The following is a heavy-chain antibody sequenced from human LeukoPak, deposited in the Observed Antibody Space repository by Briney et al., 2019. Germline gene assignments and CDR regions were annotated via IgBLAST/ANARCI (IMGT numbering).Heavy chain of an antibody. V-gene: IGHV3-30*02. D-gene: IGHD3-16*02. J-gene: IGHJ4*02. CDR3: AREGPEPWGSYRPFDY. CDR2: IRYDGSNK. Sequence: GGSLRLSCAASGLTFSSYGMHWVRQAPGKGREWVAFIRYDGSNKYYADSVKGRFTISRDNSKNTLYLQMNSLKAEDTAVYYCAREGPEPWGSYRPFDYWGQGTLVTVSS. CDR1: GLTFSSYG.